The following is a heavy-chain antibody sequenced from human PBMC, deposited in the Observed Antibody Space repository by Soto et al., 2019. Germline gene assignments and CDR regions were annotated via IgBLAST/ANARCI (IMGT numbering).Heavy chain of an antibody. D-gene: IGHD3-3*01. CDR3: ARETYYDFWSGPYFGMDV. J-gene: IGHJ6*02. CDR2: ISDDGSNK. CDR1: GFTFSSYA. V-gene: IGHV3-30-3*01. Sequence: QVQLVESGGGVVQPGRSLRLSCAASGFTFSSYAMHWVRQAPGKGLEWVAVISDDGSNKYYADSVKGRFTISRDNSKNTLYQQMNSLRAEDTAVYYCARETYYDFWSGPYFGMDVWGQGTTVTVSS.